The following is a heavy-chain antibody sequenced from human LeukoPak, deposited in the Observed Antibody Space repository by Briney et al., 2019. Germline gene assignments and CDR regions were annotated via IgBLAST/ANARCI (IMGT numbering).Heavy chain of an antibody. Sequence: PGGSLRLSCAASGFTFRSYEMNWVRQAPGKGLEWVSYNSSSGSTIYYADSVKGRFTISRDNAKNSLYLQMNSVRAEDTAVYYCARAFDAFDIWGQGTMVTVSS. J-gene: IGHJ3*02. CDR1: GFTFRSYE. CDR2: NSSSGSTI. CDR3: ARAFDAFDI. V-gene: IGHV3-48*03.